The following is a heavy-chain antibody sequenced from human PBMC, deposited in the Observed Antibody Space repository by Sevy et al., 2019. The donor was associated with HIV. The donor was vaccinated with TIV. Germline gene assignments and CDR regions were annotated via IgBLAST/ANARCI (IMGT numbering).Heavy chain of an antibody. CDR1: GGSISSGTYY. J-gene: IGHJ6*02. Sequence: SETLSLTCSVSGGSISSGTYYWSWIRQPAGKGLEWIGRVYTSGSTDYNPSLKSRLTMSMDTCKNQFSLHLRSVTAADTAVYFCARARLFFGELSSNQVPNYYYYGLDVWGQGTTVTVSS. V-gene: IGHV4-61*02. CDR2: VYTSGST. CDR3: ARARLFFGELSSNQVPNYYYYGLDV. D-gene: IGHD3-10*01.